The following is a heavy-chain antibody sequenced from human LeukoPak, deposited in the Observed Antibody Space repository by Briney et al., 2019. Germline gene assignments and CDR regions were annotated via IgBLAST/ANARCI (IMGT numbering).Heavy chain of an antibody. Sequence: ASVKVSCKASGYTFTSYGISWVRPAPGQGLEWMGWISAYNGNTNYAQKLQGRVTMTTDTSTSTAYMELRSLRSDDTAVYYCAREGYCSSTSCYYYYMDVWGKGTTVTVSS. CDR1: GYTFTSYG. CDR3: AREGYCSSTSCYYYYMDV. CDR2: ISAYNGNT. V-gene: IGHV1-18*01. D-gene: IGHD2-2*01. J-gene: IGHJ6*03.